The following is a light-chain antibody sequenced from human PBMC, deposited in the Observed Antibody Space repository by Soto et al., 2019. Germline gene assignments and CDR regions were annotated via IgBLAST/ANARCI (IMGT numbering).Light chain of an antibody. CDR2: GGS. CDR3: QQYDKWPRT. V-gene: IGKV3-15*01. Sequence: EIVLTQSPGTLSLSPGEGAALSCRASQTISKSNLAWYQHKPGQSPRLLIYGGSARATGIPARFSGGGSGAEYTLTISSLQSEDFAVYYCQQYDKWPRTFGQGTKVDI. CDR1: QTISKSN. J-gene: IGKJ1*01.